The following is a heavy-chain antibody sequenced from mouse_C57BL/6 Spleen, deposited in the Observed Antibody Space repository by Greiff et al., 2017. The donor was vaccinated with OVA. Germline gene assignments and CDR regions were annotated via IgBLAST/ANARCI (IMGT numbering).Heavy chain of an antibody. CDR1: GFTFSDYY. CDR3: AREAITTRYFDV. Sequence: EVKLVESEGGLVQPGSSMKLSCTASGFTFSDYYMAWVRQVPEKGLEWVANINYDGSSTYYLDSLKSRFIISRDNAKNILYLQMSSLKSEDTATYYCAREAITTRYFDVWGTGTTVTVSS. V-gene: IGHV5-16*01. CDR2: INYDGSST. D-gene: IGHD1-1*01. J-gene: IGHJ1*03.